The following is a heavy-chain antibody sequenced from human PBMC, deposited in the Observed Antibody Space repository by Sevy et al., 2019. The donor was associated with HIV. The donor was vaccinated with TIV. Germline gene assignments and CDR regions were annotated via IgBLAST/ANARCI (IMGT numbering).Heavy chain of an antibody. D-gene: IGHD2-2*01. CDR2: LIPIFRTS. CDR3: SKDRGPAAFSDAFDI. Sequence: ASVKVSCKASGGNLHNYGINWVRQAPGQGLEWMGGLIPIFRTSTYAQNFRGRITFAADEATSTFYLEMSSLRADGTAGYYCSKDRGPAAFSDAFDIWGQGTMVTVSS. V-gene: IGHV1-69*13. CDR1: GGNLHNYG. J-gene: IGHJ3*02.